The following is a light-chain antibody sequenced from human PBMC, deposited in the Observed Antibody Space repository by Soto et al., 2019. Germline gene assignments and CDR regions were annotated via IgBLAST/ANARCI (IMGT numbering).Light chain of an antibody. J-gene: IGKJ4*01. V-gene: IGKV3-20*01. Sequence: MGIKRSPATLSVSPGERATLSCRASQIVSSTYLAWFQQKAGQAPRLLIYGASTRATGIPDRFSGSGSGTDFPLTISGLDPDDPALPYCQPYGLTPLNTFAGGTRLDIK. CDR2: GAS. CDR3: QPYGLTPLNT. CDR1: QIVSSTY.